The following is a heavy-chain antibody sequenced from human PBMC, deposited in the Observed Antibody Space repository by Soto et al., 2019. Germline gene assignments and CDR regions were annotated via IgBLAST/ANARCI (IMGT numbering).Heavy chain of an antibody. CDR3: ARQGTAVTLDV. Sequence: LGESLKISCQGSGYSFTSYWIGWVRQMPGKGLEWMGIINPGGSDTRYSPSVQGQVIISVDKSISTAYVQWSSLKASDTAIYYCARQGTAVTLDVWGQGTMVTVSS. V-gene: IGHV5-51*01. J-gene: IGHJ6*02. CDR2: INPGGSDT. D-gene: IGHD4-17*01. CDR1: GYSFTSYW.